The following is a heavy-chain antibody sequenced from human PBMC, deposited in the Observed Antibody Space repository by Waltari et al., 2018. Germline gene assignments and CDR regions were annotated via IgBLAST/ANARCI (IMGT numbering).Heavy chain of an antibody. CDR3: AREGIPLITMVRGIIGY. J-gene: IGHJ4*02. Sequence: QLQLQESGPGLVTASETLSLTCPVSGGSLSSTSYHWARIPQPPRKGLEYIGSIFHSGSTYYNPSLKSRLTISVDTSKNQFSLKLTSVTAADTAVYYCAREGIPLITMVRGIIGYWGQGTLVTVSS. V-gene: IGHV4-39*02. CDR1: GGSLSSTSYH. CDR2: IFHSGST. D-gene: IGHD3-10*01.